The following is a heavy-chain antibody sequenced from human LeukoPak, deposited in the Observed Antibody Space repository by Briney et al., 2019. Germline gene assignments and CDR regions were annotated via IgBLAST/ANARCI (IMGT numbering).Heavy chain of an antibody. CDR1: GFTFDDYA. CDR3: AKAPEITMAHNSFDP. V-gene: IGHV3-9*01. J-gene: IGHJ5*02. CDR2: ISWNSGSI. D-gene: IGHD3-10*01. Sequence: PGGSLRLSCAASGFTFDDYAMHWVRQAPVKVLEWVSGISWNSGSIGYADSVKGRFTISRDNAKNSLYLQMNSLRAEDTALYYCAKAPEITMAHNSFDPWGQGTLVTVSS.